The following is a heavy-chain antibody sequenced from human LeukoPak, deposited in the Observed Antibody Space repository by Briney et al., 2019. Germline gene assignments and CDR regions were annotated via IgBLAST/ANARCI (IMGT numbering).Heavy chain of an antibody. V-gene: IGHV3-48*01. CDR2: IGSTTT. CDR3: ARDGPPAAVGDFDY. J-gene: IGHJ4*02. Sequence: GGSLRLSCAASGFSTSLYSMGWVRQAPGEGLEWVSYIGSTTTYADSVKGRFTISRDNAKNVLYLQMNSLRAEDTAVYYCARDGPPAAVGDFDYWGQGTPVTVSS. CDR1: GFSTSLYS. D-gene: IGHD2-2*01.